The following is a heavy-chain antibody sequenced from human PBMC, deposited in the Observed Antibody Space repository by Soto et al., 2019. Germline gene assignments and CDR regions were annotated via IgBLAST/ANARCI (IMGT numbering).Heavy chain of an antibody. D-gene: IGHD3-10*01. CDR2: INAGNGNT. CDR1: GYTFTSYA. V-gene: IGHV1-3*01. J-gene: IGHJ4*02. CDR3: ARGVLLWFGVRGTPFHY. Sequence: ASVKVSCKAAGYTFTSYAMHWVRQAPGQRLEWMGWINAGNGNTKYSQKFQGRVTITRDTSASTAYMELSSLRSEDTAVYYCARGVLLWFGVRGTPFHYRGQGPLVTVSS.